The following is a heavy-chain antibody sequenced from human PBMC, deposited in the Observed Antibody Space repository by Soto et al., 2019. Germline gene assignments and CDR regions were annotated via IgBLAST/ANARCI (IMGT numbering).Heavy chain of an antibody. CDR2: MSHSGGT. V-gene: IGHV4-34*01. CDR1: GGFVSSGSYY. J-gene: IGHJ3*02. CDR3: ARVELGTVTNVVDAFDI. Sequence: QVQLQQWGAGLLKPSETLSLTCAVYGGFVSSGSYYWSWIRQPPGKGLEWIGEMSHSGGTHFNPSLKSRVTISVDTTKNQFSLNIYSVTAADTALYYCARVELGTVTNVVDAFDIWGPGTMVTVSS. D-gene: IGHD1-1*01.